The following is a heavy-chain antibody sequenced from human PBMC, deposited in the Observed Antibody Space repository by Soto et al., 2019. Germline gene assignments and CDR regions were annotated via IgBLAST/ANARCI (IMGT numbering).Heavy chain of an antibody. V-gene: IGHV1-46*01. J-gene: IGHJ6*02. CDR3: ARDISGVTAMGYYYYYYGMDV. Sequence: GASVKVSCKASGYTFTSYYMHWVRQAPGQGLEWMGIINPSGGSTSYAQKFQGRVTVTRDTSTSTVYMELSSLRSEDTAVYYCARDISGVTAMGYYYYYYGMDVWGQGTTVTVSS. D-gene: IGHD5-18*01. CDR1: GYTFTSYY. CDR2: INPSGGST.